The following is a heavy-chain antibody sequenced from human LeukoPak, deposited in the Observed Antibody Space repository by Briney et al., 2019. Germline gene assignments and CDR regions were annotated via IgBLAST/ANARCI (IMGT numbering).Heavy chain of an antibody. CDR2: ISAYNGNT. Sequence: WASVKVSCKASGYTFTNYGISWVRQAPGQGLEWMGWISAYNGNTNYAQKLQGRVTMTTDTSTSTAYMELRSLRSDDTAVYYCARAGRYCSVGSCYSLDYWGEGTLVTVSS. CDR3: ARAGRYCSVGSCYSLDY. V-gene: IGHV1-18*01. CDR1: GYTFTNYG. D-gene: IGHD2-15*01. J-gene: IGHJ4*02.